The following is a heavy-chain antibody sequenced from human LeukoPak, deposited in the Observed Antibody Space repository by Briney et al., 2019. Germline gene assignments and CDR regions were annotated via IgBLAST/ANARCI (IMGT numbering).Heavy chain of an antibody. Sequence: GESLKISRKGSGYSFTSYWIGWVRQMPGKGLEWMGIIYPGDSDTRYSPSFQGRVTISADKSISTAYLQWSSLKASDTAMYYCARLPGIVGATNYFDYWGQGTLVTVSS. CDR1: GYSFTSYW. J-gene: IGHJ4*02. CDR3: ARLPGIVGATNYFDY. CDR2: IYPGDSDT. D-gene: IGHD1-26*01. V-gene: IGHV5-51*01.